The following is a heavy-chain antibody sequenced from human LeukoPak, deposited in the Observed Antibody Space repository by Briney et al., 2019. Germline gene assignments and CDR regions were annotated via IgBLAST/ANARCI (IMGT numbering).Heavy chain of an antibody. CDR2: VSYSGST. Sequence: SEPLSLTCTIAWGSVSNYYWSWIRQPPGKGLEWIGYVSYSGSTNYNPSLKSRVTISLDTSKNQFSLDLYSFATADTPVYYSATIAVTAPFDPWGQGTPVTVSS. CDR1: WGSVSNYY. V-gene: IGHV4-59*02. D-gene: IGHD6-19*01. CDR3: ATIAVTAPFDP. J-gene: IGHJ5*02.